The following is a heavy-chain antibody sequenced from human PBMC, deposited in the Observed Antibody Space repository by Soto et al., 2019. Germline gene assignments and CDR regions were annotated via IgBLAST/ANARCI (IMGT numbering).Heavy chain of an antibody. Sequence: EVQLVESGGGLVQPGGSLRLSCAASGFTVSNNFMNWVRQAPGKGLEWVSVIYSGGSTYYADSVRGSFTISRDNSKNTVYLQMNSLRVEATAVYYCARDAVDSWGQGTLVTVSS. CDR2: IYSGGST. CDR1: GFTVSNNF. CDR3: ARDAVDS. V-gene: IGHV3-66*01. J-gene: IGHJ4*02.